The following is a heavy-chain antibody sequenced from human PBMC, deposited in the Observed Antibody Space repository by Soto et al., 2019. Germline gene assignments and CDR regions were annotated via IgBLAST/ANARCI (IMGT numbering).Heavy chain of an antibody. D-gene: IGHD3-22*01. CDR2: ISAFKGYT. V-gene: IGHV1-18*01. CDR3: ARVDDYYDSSGHYFTFFNY. J-gene: IGHJ4*02. CDR1: GYIFTSYG. Sequence: QVQLVQSGPEVKKPGASVKLSCKASGYIFTSYGIGWVRQAPGQRLEWMGWISAFKGYTKYPQRLQGRVTMTTDTPTSTAYMELRSLRSDDTAVYYCARVDDYYDSSGHYFTFFNYWGQGSLVTVSS.